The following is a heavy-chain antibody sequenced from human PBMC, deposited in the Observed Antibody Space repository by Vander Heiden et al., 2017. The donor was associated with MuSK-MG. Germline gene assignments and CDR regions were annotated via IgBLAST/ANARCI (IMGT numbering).Heavy chain of an antibody. D-gene: IGHD3-10*01. CDR1: GGSISSSSYY. Sequence: QLQLQESGPGLVKPSETLSLTCTVSGGSISSSSYYWVWIRQPPGKGLEWVGSIYYTGHTYSNPSLKSRVTISVDTSKNQVSLKLTSVTAADTTVYYCASGGSYLNFFDPWGQGTMVTVSS. CDR2: IYYTGHT. J-gene: IGHJ5*02. CDR3: ASGGSYLNFFDP. V-gene: IGHV4-39*01.